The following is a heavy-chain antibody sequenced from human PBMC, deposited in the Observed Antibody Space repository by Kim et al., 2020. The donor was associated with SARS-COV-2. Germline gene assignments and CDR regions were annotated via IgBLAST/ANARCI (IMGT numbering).Heavy chain of an antibody. D-gene: IGHD3-10*01. Sequence: SETLSLTCAVYGGSFSGYYWSWIRQPPGKGLEWIGEINHSGSTNYNPSLKSRVTISVDTSKNQFSLKLSSVTAADTAVYYCARAALYGSGSDYWGQGTLVTVSS. CDR2: INHSGST. CDR1: GGSFSGYY. CDR3: ARAALYGSGSDY. V-gene: IGHV4-34*01. J-gene: IGHJ4*02.